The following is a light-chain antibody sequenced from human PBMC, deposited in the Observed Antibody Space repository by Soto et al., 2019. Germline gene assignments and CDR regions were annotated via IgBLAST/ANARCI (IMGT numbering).Light chain of an antibody. Sequence: IVMTQAPATLSVSPGKRATLSCRASQRVSSDLSWYHHKPGQAPRLLLYGASTRATGIPARFSGSGSGTEFTLTTTSLQPEDFAVYYCQQDNNWPRTVGQGTKVYIK. CDR3: QQDNNWPRT. V-gene: IGKV3-15*01. J-gene: IGKJ1*01. CDR1: QRVSSD. CDR2: GAS.